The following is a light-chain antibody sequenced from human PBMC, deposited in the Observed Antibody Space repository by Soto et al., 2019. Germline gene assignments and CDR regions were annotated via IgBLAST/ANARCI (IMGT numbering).Light chain of an antibody. V-gene: IGLV2-11*01. CDR2: DVS. J-gene: IGLJ1*01. CDR3: CSYAGSFRFV. CDR1: SSDVGGYNY. Sequence: QSALTQPRSVSGSPGQSVTISCTGTSSDVGGYNYVSWYQQHPGKAPKLMIYDVSKRPSGVPDRFSGSKSGNTASLTISGLQADDGADYYCCSYAGSFRFVFGTGTQLTVL.